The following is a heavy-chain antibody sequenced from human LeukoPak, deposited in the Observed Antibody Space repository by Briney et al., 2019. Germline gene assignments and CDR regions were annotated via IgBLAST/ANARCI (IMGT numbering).Heavy chain of an antibody. CDR3: ARSTNWYNWFDP. CDR1: GDSVSSNSAA. CDR2: TYYRSKWYQ. D-gene: IGHD6-13*01. Sequence: SQTLSLTCAISGDSVSSNSAAWHWIRQSPPRGLEWLGRTYYRSKWYQDYGVSVKSRISINPDTSKNQIFLQLNSMTAEDTAVYYCARSTNWYNWFDPWGQGTLVIVSS. V-gene: IGHV6-1*01. J-gene: IGHJ5*02.